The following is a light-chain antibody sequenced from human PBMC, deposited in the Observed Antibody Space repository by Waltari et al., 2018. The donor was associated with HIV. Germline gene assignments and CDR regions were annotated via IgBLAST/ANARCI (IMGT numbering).Light chain of an antibody. CDR2: EVS. Sequence: QSALTQPASVSGSPGQSITVSCTGTSSDVGAYDFVSWYQQTPGTAPKLVIYEVSYRPAGMSNRFSGSKSGNTASLTISGLQTEDEADYYCSSFTTSNYLLFGGGTK. J-gene: IGLJ2*01. CDR1: SSDVGAYDF. CDR3: SSFTTSNYLL. V-gene: IGLV2-14*01.